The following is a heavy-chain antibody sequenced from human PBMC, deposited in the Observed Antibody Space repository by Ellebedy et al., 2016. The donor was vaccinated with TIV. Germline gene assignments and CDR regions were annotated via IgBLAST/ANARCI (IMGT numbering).Heavy chain of an antibody. CDR3: TTLRRGGAVAGTTRQTSDY. D-gene: IGHD6-19*01. CDR2: IRSKANSYAT. V-gene: IGHV3-73*01. J-gene: IGHJ4*02. Sequence: GESLKISXAASGFTFSGSAMHWVRQASGKGLEWVGRIRSKANSYATAYAASVKGRFTISRDDSKNTAYLQMNSLKTEDTAVYYCTTLRRGGAVAGTTRQTSDYWGQGTLVTVSS. CDR1: GFTFSGSA.